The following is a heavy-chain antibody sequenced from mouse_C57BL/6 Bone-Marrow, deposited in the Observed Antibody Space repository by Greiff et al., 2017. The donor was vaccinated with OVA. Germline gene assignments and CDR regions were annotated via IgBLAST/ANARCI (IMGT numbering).Heavy chain of an antibody. D-gene: IGHD1-1*01. J-gene: IGHJ4*01. CDR2: INPSSGYT. Sequence: QVQLQQSGAELARPGASVKMSCKASGYTFTSYTMHWVKQRPGQGLEWIGYINPSSGYTKYNQKFKDKATLTADKSSSTAYMQLSSLTSEDSAVYYCARFTTVVVRYAMDYWGQGTSVTVSS. CDR1: GYTFTSYT. CDR3: ARFTTVVVRYAMDY. V-gene: IGHV1-4*01.